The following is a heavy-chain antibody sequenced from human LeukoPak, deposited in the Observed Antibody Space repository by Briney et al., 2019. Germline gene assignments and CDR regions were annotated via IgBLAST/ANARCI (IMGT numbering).Heavy chain of an antibody. CDR1: GYSIISGFS. J-gene: IGHJ4*02. CDR3: ARLGGSLYYDSSGYYPFDY. CDR2: ISYNGIT. D-gene: IGHD3-22*01. V-gene: IGHV4-38-2*02. Sequence: PSETLSLTCTVSGYSIISGFSWGWFRQSPGKVLEWLGAISYNGITDYNPSLKSRVTISRDTSKNQFSLKLSPVTAADMAVYYCARLGGSLYYDSSGYYPFDYWGQGTLVTVSS.